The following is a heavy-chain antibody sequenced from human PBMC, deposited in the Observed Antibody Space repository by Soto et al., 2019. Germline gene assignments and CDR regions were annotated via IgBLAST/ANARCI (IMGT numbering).Heavy chain of an antibody. Sequence: ASVKVSCKASGGTFSSYAISWVRQAPGQGLEWMGGIIPIFGTANYAQKFQGRVTITADESTSTAYMELSSLRSEDTAVYYCAAAVWRGYSEYYYGMDVWGLGTTVTVSS. D-gene: IGHD3-3*01. V-gene: IGHV1-69*13. CDR2: IIPIFGTA. CDR1: GGTFSSYA. CDR3: AAAVWRGYSEYYYGMDV. J-gene: IGHJ6*02.